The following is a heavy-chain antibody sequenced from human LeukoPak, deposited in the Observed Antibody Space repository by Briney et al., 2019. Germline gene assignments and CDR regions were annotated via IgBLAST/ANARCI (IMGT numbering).Heavy chain of an antibody. Sequence: GGSLRLSCSVSGFTFSTYVMHWVRQAPGKGLEYVSAISSNRDNTYYADSVKGRFTISRDNSKNTLYLQMSSLRADDTAVYYCVRGTGYWGQGALVTVSS. CDR3: VRGTGY. V-gene: IGHV3-64D*06. CDR1: GFTFSTYV. J-gene: IGHJ4*02. CDR2: ISSNRDNT.